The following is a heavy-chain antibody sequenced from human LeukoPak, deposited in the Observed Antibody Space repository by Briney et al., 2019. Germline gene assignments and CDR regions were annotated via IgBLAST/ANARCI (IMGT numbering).Heavy chain of an antibody. Sequence: ASVRVSCKASGYTFTHYVVTWVRQAPGQGLEGMGWINYYSGDTTYAQEFQGRVTMTRDTSTSTAYMELKSLRSDDTAVYYCARVGRMFNWNDFDYWGQGSLVTVSS. CDR2: INYYSGDT. CDR3: ARVGRMFNWNDFDY. CDR1: GYTFTHYV. V-gene: IGHV1-18*01. D-gene: IGHD1-20*01. J-gene: IGHJ4*02.